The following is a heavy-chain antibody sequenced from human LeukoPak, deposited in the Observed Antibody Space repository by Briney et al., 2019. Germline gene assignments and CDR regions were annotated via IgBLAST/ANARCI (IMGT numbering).Heavy chain of an antibody. D-gene: IGHD4-11*01. CDR2: IYTSGST. Sequence: SETLSLTCTVSGGSISTYYWSWIRQSPGKGLEWIGYIYTSGSTNYNPSLRSRVTISVDTSKNLLSLKLSSVTAADTAVYYCATFYSNSLYFDYWSQGTLVTVSS. V-gene: IGHV4-4*09. J-gene: IGHJ4*02. CDR3: ATFYSNSLYFDY. CDR1: GGSISTYY.